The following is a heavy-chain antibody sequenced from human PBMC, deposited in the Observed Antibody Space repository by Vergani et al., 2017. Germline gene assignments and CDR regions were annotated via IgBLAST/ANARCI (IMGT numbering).Heavy chain of an antibody. D-gene: IGHD3-10*01. Sequence: EVQLVESGGGLVKPGGSLRLSCAASGFTFSSSTMTWVRQAPGKGLQWVSSISSSSANIHYADSVKGRFTISRDNSKNMLFLQMNNLRTEDTAIYYCAKQYFVSGNYLFDYWGQGTLVTVSS. CDR1: GFTFSSST. V-gene: IGHV3-21*04. CDR3: AKQYFVSGNYLFDY. J-gene: IGHJ4*02. CDR2: ISSSSANI.